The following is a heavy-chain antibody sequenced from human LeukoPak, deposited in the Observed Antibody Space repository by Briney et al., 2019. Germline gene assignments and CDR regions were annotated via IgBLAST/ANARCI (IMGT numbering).Heavy chain of an antibody. CDR2: IEHSGST. CDR1: GGSFSGYY. V-gene: IGHV4-34*01. Sequence: SETLSLTCAVYGGSFSGYYWNWIRQPPGKGLEWIGEIEHSGSTKYNPSLKSRVTISADTSKNQFSLKLSSVTAADTAVYYCARDRWNYGGVFDYWGQGALVTVSS. J-gene: IGHJ4*02. CDR3: ARDRWNYGGVFDY. D-gene: IGHD1-7*01.